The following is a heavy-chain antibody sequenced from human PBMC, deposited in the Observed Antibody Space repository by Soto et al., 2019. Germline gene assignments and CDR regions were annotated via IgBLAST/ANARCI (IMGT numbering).Heavy chain of an antibody. Sequence: PSETLSLTCTVSGGSNSSYYWSWIRQPPGKGLEWIGYIYYSGSTNYNPSLKSRVTISVDTSKNQFSLKLSSVTAADTAVYYCARDLAIGGYSYGIDYWGQGTLVTVSS. CDR2: IYYSGST. CDR3: ARDLAIGGYSYGIDY. V-gene: IGHV4-59*01. CDR1: GGSNSSYY. D-gene: IGHD5-18*01. J-gene: IGHJ4*02.